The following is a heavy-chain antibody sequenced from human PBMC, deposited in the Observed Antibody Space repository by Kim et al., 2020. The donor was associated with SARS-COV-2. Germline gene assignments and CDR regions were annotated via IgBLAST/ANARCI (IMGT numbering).Heavy chain of an antibody. V-gene: IGHV5-51*01. J-gene: IGHJ3*02. CDR1: GYSFTSYW. D-gene: IGHD3-10*01. Sequence: GESLKISCKGSGYSFTSYWIGWVRQMPGKGLEWMGIIYPGDSDTRYNPSFQGQVTISADKSISTAYLQWSSLKASDTAMYYCATTGPYYYGSGSSGLRAFDIWGQGTMVTVSS. CDR3: ATTGPYYYGSGSSGLRAFDI. CDR2: IYPGDSDT.